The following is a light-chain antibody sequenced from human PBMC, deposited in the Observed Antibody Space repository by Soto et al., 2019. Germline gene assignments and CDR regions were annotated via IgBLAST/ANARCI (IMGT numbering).Light chain of an antibody. CDR2: SNN. Sequence: QSVLTQPPSASGTPGQRVTISCSGSSSNIGSNYVYWYQQLPGTAPKLLIYSNNQRPSGVPDRFSGSKSGTSASLAITGLQAEDEADYYCQSYDSSLSVLYVFGTGTKV. CDR3: QSYDSSLSVLYV. CDR1: SSNIGSNY. J-gene: IGLJ1*01. V-gene: IGLV1-47*02.